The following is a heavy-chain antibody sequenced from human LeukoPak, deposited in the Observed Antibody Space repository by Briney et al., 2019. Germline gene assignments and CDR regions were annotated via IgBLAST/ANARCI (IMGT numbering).Heavy chain of an antibody. D-gene: IGHD4-17*01. CDR2: FNWDGGST. V-gene: IGHV3-20*04. CDR1: GFTFEVYG. Sequence: PGGSRRLSCGASGFTFEVYGMAWGRQPTGKGMELVSAFNWDGGSTGYADSVKGRFTTSRDNAKKSLYLQMNSLRAEDTAFYYCARGYGDYLYWGQGTLVTVSS. J-gene: IGHJ4*02. CDR3: ARGYGDYLY.